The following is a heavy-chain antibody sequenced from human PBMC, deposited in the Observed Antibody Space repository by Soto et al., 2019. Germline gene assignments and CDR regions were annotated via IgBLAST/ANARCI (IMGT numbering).Heavy chain of an antibody. CDR3: ARSTLYEQSVP. CDR2: SYYSGST. J-gene: IGHJ5*02. D-gene: IGHD2-2*02. V-gene: IGHV4-59*01. CDR1: GGCICRWS. Sequence: SEPLSHKRRLWGGCICRWSRSRKRQPPGKGLEWIGYSYYSGSTNYTPSLKSRVTISVDTSKNQFSLKLSSVTAADTAVFYGARSTLYEQSVPWCLGTLSSVS.